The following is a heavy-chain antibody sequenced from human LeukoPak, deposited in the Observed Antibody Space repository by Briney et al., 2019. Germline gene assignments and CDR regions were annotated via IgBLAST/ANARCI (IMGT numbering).Heavy chain of an antibody. D-gene: IGHD3-22*01. CDR1: GGSISSYY. CDR3: AREVYYYDSSGEFDY. V-gene: IGHV4-59*01. Sequence: SETLSLTCTVSGGSISSYYWSWIRQPPGKGLEWIGYIYYSGSTSYNPSLKSRVTISVDTSKNQFSLKLSSVTAADTAVYYCAREVYYYDSSGEFDYWGQGTLVTVSS. CDR2: IYYSGST. J-gene: IGHJ4*02.